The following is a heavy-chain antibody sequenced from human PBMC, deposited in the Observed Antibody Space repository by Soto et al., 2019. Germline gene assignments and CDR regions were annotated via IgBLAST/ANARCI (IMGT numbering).Heavy chain of an antibody. CDR3: AKGNQDYSSYGGFDY. Sequence: GGSLRLSCAASGFTFSTYGMHWIRQAPGKGLEWVAVMSYDGSNKYYADSVKGRFTISRDNSRNTLYLQMNSLRTEDTAVYYCAKGNQDYSSYGGFDYWGQGTLVTVSS. V-gene: IGHV3-30*18. CDR1: GFTFSTYG. D-gene: IGHD4-4*01. CDR2: MSYDGSNK. J-gene: IGHJ4*02.